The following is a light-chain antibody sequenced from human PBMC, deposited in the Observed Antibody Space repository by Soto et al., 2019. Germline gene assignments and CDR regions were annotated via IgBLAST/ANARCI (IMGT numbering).Light chain of an antibody. CDR3: CSHAGSYTYV. Sequence: QSALTQPRSVSGSPGQSVTISCTGTSSDVGASTHVSWYQQHPGKAPKVMVYDVSKRPSGVPDRFSGSKSGNTASLTISGLQAEDEADYYCCSHAGSYTYVFGTGTKLTVL. J-gene: IGLJ1*01. CDR1: SSDVGASTH. CDR2: DVS. V-gene: IGLV2-11*01.